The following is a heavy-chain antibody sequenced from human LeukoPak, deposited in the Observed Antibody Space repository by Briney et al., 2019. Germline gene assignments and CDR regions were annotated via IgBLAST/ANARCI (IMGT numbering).Heavy chain of an antibody. D-gene: IGHD4-17*01. Sequence: PGRSLRLSCVASGFTFSSHGMHWVRQAPGKGLEWGAVIWSDGTNKYFADSVKGRFTISRDNSKNTLYLQMNSLRAEDTAVFYCAKTRAYGDSYFDYWGQGTLVTVSS. CDR1: GFTFSSHG. CDR3: AKTRAYGDSYFDY. J-gene: IGHJ4*02. CDR2: IWSDGTNK. V-gene: IGHV3-33*06.